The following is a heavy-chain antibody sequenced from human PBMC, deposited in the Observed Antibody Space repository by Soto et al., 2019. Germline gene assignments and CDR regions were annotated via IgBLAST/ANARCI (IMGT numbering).Heavy chain of an antibody. J-gene: IGHJ4*02. V-gene: IGHV3-15*01. Sequence: PGGSLRLSCAASGFTFSNAWMSWVRQAPGKGLEWVGRIKSKTDGGTTDYAAPVKGRYTISRDDSKNKLNQQMNRLKTENTAKYYCTTDVLRYFDWLYRLVSDYFDYWGQGT. CDR3: TTDVLRYFDWLYRLVSDYFDY. CDR2: IKSKTDGGTT. D-gene: IGHD3-9*01. CDR1: GFTFSNAW.